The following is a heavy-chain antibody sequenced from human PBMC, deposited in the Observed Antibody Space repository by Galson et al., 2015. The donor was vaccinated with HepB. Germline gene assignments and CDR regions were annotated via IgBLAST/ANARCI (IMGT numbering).Heavy chain of an antibody. CDR3: ARDRIPDPFFGY. V-gene: IGHV1-3*01. J-gene: IGHJ4*02. Sequence: SVKVSCKASGYTFTTYAIHWVRRAPGQRLEWLGWINVGNGNTKYSQKVQDRVSITRDTPANTAYMELSSLGSEDTAVYYCARDRIPDPFFGYWGQGTLVTVSS. CDR2: INVGNGNT. CDR1: GYTFTTYA.